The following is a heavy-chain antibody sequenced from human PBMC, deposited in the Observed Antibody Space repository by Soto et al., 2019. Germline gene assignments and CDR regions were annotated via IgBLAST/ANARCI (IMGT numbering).Heavy chain of an antibody. J-gene: IGHJ4*02. CDR2: ISGSGGST. Sequence: GGSLRLSCAASGFTFSSYAMSWVRQAPGKGLEWVSAISGSGGSTYYADSVKGRFTISRDNSKNTLYLQMNSLRAEDTAVYYCAKLTYYYDSSGYYYEYFDYWGQGTLVTVSS. CDR1: GFTFSSYA. D-gene: IGHD3-22*01. V-gene: IGHV3-23*01. CDR3: AKLTYYYDSSGYYYEYFDY.